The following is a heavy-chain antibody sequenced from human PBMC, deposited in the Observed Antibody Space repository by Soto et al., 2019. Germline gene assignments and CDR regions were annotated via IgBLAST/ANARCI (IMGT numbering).Heavy chain of an antibody. Sequence: QITLNESGPTVVRPTETLTLTCRFSGFSLTTSGVGVGWIRQSPGKAPEWLALIYWDDDKRYSASLKSRLTITTATSKNPVVLTVSDLDPTDTATYYCAHRVLRTVFGLVTTTAIYFDFWGQGTPVAVSS. D-gene: IGHD3-3*01. V-gene: IGHV2-5*02. J-gene: IGHJ4*02. CDR2: IYWDDDK. CDR3: AHRVLRTVFGLVTTTAIYFDF. CDR1: GFSLTTSGVG.